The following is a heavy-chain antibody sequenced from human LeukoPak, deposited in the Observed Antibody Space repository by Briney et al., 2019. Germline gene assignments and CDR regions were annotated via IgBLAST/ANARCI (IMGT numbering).Heavy chain of an antibody. CDR1: GGTFSSYA. D-gene: IGHD3-22*01. Sequence: SVKVSCKASGGTFSSYAISWVRQAPGQGLEWMGRITPIFGTANYAQKFQGRVTITTDESTSTAYMELSSLRSEDTAVYYCARDMYYYDSSGYHYFDYWGQGTLVTVSS. J-gene: IGHJ4*02. CDR3: ARDMYYYDSSGYHYFDY. V-gene: IGHV1-69*05. CDR2: ITPIFGTA.